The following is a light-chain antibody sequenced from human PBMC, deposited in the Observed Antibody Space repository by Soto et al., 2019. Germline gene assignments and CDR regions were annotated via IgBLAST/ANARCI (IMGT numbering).Light chain of an antibody. J-gene: IGLJ1*01. Sequence: QSALTQPDSVSGSPGQSLTISCTGTSSDVGGYNYVSWYQQHPGKAPKLMIYDVSNRPSGVSNRFSGSKSGNTAYLTISGLQAEDEADYYCSSYTSSSTYGFGTGTKLTVL. CDR3: SSYTSSSTYG. CDR2: DVS. CDR1: SSDVGGYNY. V-gene: IGLV2-14*01.